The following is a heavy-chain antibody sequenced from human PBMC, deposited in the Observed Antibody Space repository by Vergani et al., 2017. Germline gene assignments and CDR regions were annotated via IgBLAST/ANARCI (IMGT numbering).Heavy chain of an antibody. D-gene: IGHD5-18*01. V-gene: IGHV3-48*01. CDR2: ISSSSSTI. Sequence: EVQLVESGGGLVQPGGSLRLSCAASGFTFSSYSMNWVRQAPGKGLEWVSYISSSSSTIYYADSVKGRFTISRDNAKNSLYLQMNSLRAEDTAVYYCARGGGYSYGYQGAFDYWGQGTLVTVSS. CDR3: ARGGGYSYGYQGAFDY. J-gene: IGHJ4*02. CDR1: GFTFSSYS.